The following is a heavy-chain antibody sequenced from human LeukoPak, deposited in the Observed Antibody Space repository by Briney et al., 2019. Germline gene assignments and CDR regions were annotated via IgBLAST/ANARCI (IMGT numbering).Heavy chain of an antibody. CDR2: ISAYNGNT. CDR1: GYTFTSYG. D-gene: IGHD6-13*01. V-gene: IGHV1-18*01. CDR3: ARGAAGGGVPYYYMDV. J-gene: IGHJ6*03. Sequence: ASVKVSCKASGYTFTSYGISWVRQAPGHGLEWMGWISAYNGNTNYAQKLQGRVTMPTDTSTSTAYRELRSLRSDDTAVYYCARGAAGGGVPYYYMDVWGNGTTGTVSS.